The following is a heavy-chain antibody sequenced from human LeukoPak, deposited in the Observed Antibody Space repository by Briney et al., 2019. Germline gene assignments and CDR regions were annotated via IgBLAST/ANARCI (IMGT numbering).Heavy chain of an antibody. CDR2: IRSGATTI. J-gene: IGHJ4*02. CDR1: GFSFSDYY. CDR3: ATINFRPY. Sequence: GGSLRLSCAASGFSFSDYYMSWIRQPPGKGLEWIAYIRSGATTIYYADSVKGRFTISRDDAKNSLFLQMNSLRAEDTSIYYCATINFRPYWGQGTLDTVSS. V-gene: IGHV3-11*01. D-gene: IGHD1-1*01.